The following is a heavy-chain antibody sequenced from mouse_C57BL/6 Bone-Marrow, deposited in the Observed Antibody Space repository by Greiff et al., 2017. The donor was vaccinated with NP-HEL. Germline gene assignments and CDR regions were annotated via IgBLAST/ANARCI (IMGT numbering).Heavy chain of an antibody. V-gene: IGHV1-22*01. CDR3: AREKEFYHYYFDY. D-gene: IGHD1-1*01. CDR2: INPNNGGT. Sequence: VQLKESGPELVKPGASVKMSCKASGYTFTDYNMHWVKQSHGKSLEWIGYINPNNGGTSYNQKFKGKATLTVNKSSSTAYMELRSLTSEDSAVYYCAREKEFYHYYFDYWGQGTTLTVSS. CDR1: GYTFTDYN. J-gene: IGHJ2*01.